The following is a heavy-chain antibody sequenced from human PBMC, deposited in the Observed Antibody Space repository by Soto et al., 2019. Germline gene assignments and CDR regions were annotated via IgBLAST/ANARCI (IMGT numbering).Heavy chain of an antibody. Sequence: PSETLSLTCAVYGGSFSGYFWSWIRQPPGKGLEWIGEINHSGSTNYNPSLKSRVTISVDTSKNQFSLKLSSVTAADTAVYYCARAPSAVQRGPFFWSGSIKALDYWGQGTLVTVSS. J-gene: IGHJ4*02. CDR2: INHSGST. CDR1: GGSFSGYF. V-gene: IGHV4-34*01. CDR3: ARAPSAVQRGPFFWSGSIKALDY. D-gene: IGHD3-3*01.